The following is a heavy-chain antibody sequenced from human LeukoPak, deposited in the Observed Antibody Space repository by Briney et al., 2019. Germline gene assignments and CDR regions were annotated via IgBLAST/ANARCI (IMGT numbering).Heavy chain of an antibody. D-gene: IGHD3-10*01. J-gene: IGHJ4*02. CDR1: GFTFSSLA. Sequence: GGSLRLSCTASGFTFSSLAMTWVRQAPGKGLEWVSTIRSNGDTTYNADSVKGRFTISRDNAKNSLYLQMNSLRDEDTAVYYCARLPTSGSGHYWGQGTLVTVSS. V-gene: IGHV3-48*02. CDR3: ARLPTSGSGHY. CDR2: IRSNGDTT.